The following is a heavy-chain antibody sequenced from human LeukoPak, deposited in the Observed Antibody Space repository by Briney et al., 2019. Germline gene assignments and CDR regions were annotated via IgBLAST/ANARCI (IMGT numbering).Heavy chain of an antibody. Sequence: GGSLRLSCAASGFTFSSYAMIWVRQAPGKGLEWVSAISGSGGSTYYADSVKGRFTISRDNSKNTLYLQMNSLRAEDTAVYYCAKDIPAYYYDSSGYYSEYFDYWGQGTLVTVSS. CDR3: AKDIPAYYYDSSGYYSEYFDY. D-gene: IGHD3-22*01. J-gene: IGHJ4*02. V-gene: IGHV3-23*01. CDR2: ISGSGGST. CDR1: GFTFSSYA.